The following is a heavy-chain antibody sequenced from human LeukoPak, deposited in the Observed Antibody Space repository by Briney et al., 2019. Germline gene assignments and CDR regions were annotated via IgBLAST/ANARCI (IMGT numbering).Heavy chain of an antibody. CDR3: ARLTENSVWGDWVDP. Sequence: SETLSLTCTVSGGSISSGTYYWGWIRQSPGKGLEWIGSIYYGGTTYYNPSLKSRVDIFVHTSKSQFSLKLSSVTAADTAIYYCARLTENSVWGDWVDPWGQGTLVTVSS. CDR1: GGSISSGTYY. V-gene: IGHV4-39*01. CDR2: IYYGGTT. J-gene: IGHJ5*02. D-gene: IGHD3-16*01.